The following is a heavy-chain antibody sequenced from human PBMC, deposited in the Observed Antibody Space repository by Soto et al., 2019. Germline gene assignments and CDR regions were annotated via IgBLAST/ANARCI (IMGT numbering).Heavy chain of an antibody. D-gene: IGHD3-10*01. CDR2: IWYDGSNK. V-gene: IGHV3-33*01. CDR3: ARGRYAGSGGYYPLFDY. J-gene: IGHJ4*02. Sequence: QVQLVESGGGVVQPGRSLRLSCAASGFTFSSYGMHWVRQAPGKGLEWVAVIWYDGSNKYYADSVKGRFTISSDNSKNSLYLQMSRRTAEDTTVSYCARGRYAGSGGYYPLFDYWGQGTLVAVSS. CDR1: GFTFSSYG.